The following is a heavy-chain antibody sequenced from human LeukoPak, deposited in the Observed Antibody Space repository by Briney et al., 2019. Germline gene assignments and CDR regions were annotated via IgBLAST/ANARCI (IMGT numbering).Heavy chain of an antibody. CDR3: ARGRLAVAGRGGDY. CDR1: GFTFSNAW. J-gene: IGHJ4*02. Sequence: GGSLRLSCAASGFTFSNAWMSWVRQAPGKGLVWVSRINSDGSSTSYADSVKGRFTISRDNAKNTLYLQMNSLRAEDTAVYYCARGRLAVAGRGGDYWGQGTLVTVSS. CDR2: INSDGSST. D-gene: IGHD6-19*01. V-gene: IGHV3-74*01.